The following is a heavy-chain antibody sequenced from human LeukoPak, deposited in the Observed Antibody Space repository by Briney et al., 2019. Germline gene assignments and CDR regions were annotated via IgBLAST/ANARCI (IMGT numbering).Heavy chain of an antibody. Sequence: PSETLSLTCAVYDGSFSGYYWSWIRQPPGKGLEWIGEINHSGSTNYNPSLKSRVTMSVDRSKNQFSLKLRSVTAADTAVYYCARTPIYYYDNSGYYNWGQGTLVTVSS. D-gene: IGHD3-22*01. CDR2: INHSGST. CDR3: ARTPIYYYDNSGYYN. V-gene: IGHV4-34*01. J-gene: IGHJ4*02. CDR1: DGSFSGYY.